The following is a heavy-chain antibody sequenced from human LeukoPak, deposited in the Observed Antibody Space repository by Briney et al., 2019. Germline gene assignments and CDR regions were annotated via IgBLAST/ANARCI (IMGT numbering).Heavy chain of an antibody. Sequence: GASVKVSCKVSGYTLTGLSMHWVRQAPGKGLEWMGGFDPEDGETIYAQKFQGRVTMTEDTSTDTAYMELSSLRSEDTAVYYCATRYCSSTSCYSDSYSWFDPWGQGTLVTVSS. D-gene: IGHD2-2*01. CDR1: GYTLTGLS. J-gene: IGHJ5*02. CDR2: FDPEDGET. CDR3: ATRYCSSTSCYSDSYSWFDP. V-gene: IGHV1-24*01.